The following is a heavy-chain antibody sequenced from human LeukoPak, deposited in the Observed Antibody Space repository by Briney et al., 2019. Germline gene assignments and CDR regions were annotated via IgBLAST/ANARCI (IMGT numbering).Heavy chain of an antibody. D-gene: IGHD4-17*01. Sequence: GGSLRLSCAASGFTFSSYAMTWVRQAPGKGLEWVSIISGSGGSTYYADSVKGRFTISRDNSKNTLYLQTNSLRAEDTAVYYCAKDLSPRVTTVTTGYFQHWGQGTLVTVSS. CDR1: GFTFSSYA. CDR2: ISGSGGST. CDR3: AKDLSPRVTTVTTGYFQH. J-gene: IGHJ1*01. V-gene: IGHV3-23*01.